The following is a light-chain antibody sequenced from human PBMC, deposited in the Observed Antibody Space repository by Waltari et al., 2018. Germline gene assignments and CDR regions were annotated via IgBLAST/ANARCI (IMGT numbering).Light chain of an antibody. J-gene: IGLJ3*02. CDR1: SSNIGSNY. V-gene: IGLV1-47*01. CDR3: AAFDDSLNGWV. CDR2: RNN. Sequence: QSMLTQPSSPSGAPGQRVTISCSGSSSNIGSNYVYWYQRLPGTAPKLLIYRNNQRPSGVPDRFSGSKSGTSASLAISGLRSEDEADYYCAAFDDSLNGWVFGG.